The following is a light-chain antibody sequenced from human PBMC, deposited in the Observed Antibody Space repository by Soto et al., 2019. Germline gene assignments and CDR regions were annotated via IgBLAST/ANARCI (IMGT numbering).Light chain of an antibody. J-gene: IGKJ1*01. CDR2: GAS. Sequence: EIVLTQFPDTLSLSPGERATLSCRASQSVTNNYLAWYQQRPGLAPRLLIYGASIRATGIPDRFSGSGSGTDFTLTISRLEPEDFAVYYCQQYGNSRTFGQGTKV. V-gene: IGKV3-20*01. CDR3: QQYGNSRT. CDR1: QSVTNNY.